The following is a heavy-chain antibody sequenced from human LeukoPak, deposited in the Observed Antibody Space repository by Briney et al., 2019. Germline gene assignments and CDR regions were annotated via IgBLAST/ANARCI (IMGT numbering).Heavy chain of an antibody. CDR3: ARWELLRVYYMDV. V-gene: IGHV3-48*01. Sequence: PGGSLRLSCAASGFTFSSYSMNWVRQAPGKGLEWVSYISSSSSTIYYADSVKGRFTISRDNAKNSLYLQMNSLRAEDTAVYYCARWELLRVYYMDVWGKGTTVTVSS. CDR1: GFTFSSYS. D-gene: IGHD1-26*01. J-gene: IGHJ6*03. CDR2: ISSSSSTI.